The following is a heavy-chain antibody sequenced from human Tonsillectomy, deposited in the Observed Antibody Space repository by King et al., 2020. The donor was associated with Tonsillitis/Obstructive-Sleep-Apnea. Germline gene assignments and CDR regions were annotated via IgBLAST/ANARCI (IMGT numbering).Heavy chain of an antibody. CDR1: GCTFSGSA. D-gene: IGHD5-24*01. V-gene: IGHV3-73*01. CDR2: IRSKANSYAT. CDR3: STFREEMSTT. J-gene: IGHJ5*02. Sequence: VQLVESGGGLVQPGGSLKLSWAASGCTFSGSAMHWVRQASGKGLEWVGRIRSKANSYATAYAAEVKGRFTISRDDSKNTAYLQMNSLKTEDTAVYYCSTFREEMSTTCGQGTLVTVSS.